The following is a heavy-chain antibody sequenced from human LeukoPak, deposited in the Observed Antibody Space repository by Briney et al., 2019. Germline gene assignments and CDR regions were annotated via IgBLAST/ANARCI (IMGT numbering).Heavy chain of an antibody. Sequence: SETLSLTCAVYGGSFSGHYWSWIRQPPGKGLEWIGEINHSGSTNHNPSLKSRVTISVDTSKNQFSLKLSSVTAADTAVYYCARSSEAGTSAGTIDYWGQGTLVTVSS. D-gene: IGHD6-19*01. CDR1: GGSFSGHY. V-gene: IGHV4-34*01. CDR2: INHSGST. CDR3: ARSSEAGTSAGTIDY. J-gene: IGHJ4*02.